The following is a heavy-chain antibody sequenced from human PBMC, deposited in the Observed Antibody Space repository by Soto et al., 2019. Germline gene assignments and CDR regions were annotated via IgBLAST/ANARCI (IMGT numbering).Heavy chain of an antibody. CDR1: GGTFSSYT. D-gene: IGHD6-19*01. V-gene: IGHV1-69*02. J-gene: IGHJ5*02. CDR2: IIPILGIA. CDR3: AREVGSSGLDP. Sequence: QVQLVQSGAEVKKPGSSVKVSCKASGGTFSSYTISWVRQAPGQGLEWMGRIIPILGIANYAQKFQGRVTXTXDKPTSTAYMELSSLRSEDAAVYYCAREVGSSGLDPWGQGTLVTVSS.